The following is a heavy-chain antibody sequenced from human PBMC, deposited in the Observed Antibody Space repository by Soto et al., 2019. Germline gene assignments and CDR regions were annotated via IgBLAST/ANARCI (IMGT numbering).Heavy chain of an antibody. CDR1: GFTFSTYG. CDR3: AKAPDFGDYIHYFDY. J-gene: IGHJ4*02. V-gene: IGHV3-30*18. CDR2: ISHDGGGK. D-gene: IGHD4-17*01. Sequence: GGSLRLSCEAFGFTFSTYGMHWVRQAPGKGLEWVSLISHDGGGKYYADSVRGRFTISRDNSKNTLYLQMNSLRSEDTAVYYCAKAPDFGDYIHYFDYWGQGTLVTVSS.